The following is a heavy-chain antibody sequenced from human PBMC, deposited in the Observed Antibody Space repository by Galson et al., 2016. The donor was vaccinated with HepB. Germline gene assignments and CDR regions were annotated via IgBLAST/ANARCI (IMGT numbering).Heavy chain of an antibody. CDR1: GYTFTSYG. Sequence: SVKVSCKASGYTFTSYGISWVRQAPGQGLEWMGWISVYNGDTNYAQKVQGRVTMTTDTSTSTAYMELRSLRSDDTAVYYCARVVLVGATVPDYWGQGTLVTVSS. V-gene: IGHV1-18*01. D-gene: IGHD1-26*01. CDR2: ISVYNGDT. CDR3: ARVVLVGATVPDY. J-gene: IGHJ4*02.